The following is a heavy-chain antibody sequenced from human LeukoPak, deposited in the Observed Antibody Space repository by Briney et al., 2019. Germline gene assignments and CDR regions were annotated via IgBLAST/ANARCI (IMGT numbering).Heavy chain of an antibody. CDR2: LYSDGST. D-gene: IGHD1-14*01. J-gene: IGHJ4*02. CDR3: ARGVEPLAANTLAY. CDR1: GFTVITND. V-gene: IGHV3-53*01. Sequence: GRSLRLSCAASGFTVITNDMTWARQAPGKGLEWVSVLYSDGSTKYADSVQGRFTISRDNSKNTLYLEMNSLSPDDTAVYYCARGVEPLAANTLAYWGQGTLVTVSS.